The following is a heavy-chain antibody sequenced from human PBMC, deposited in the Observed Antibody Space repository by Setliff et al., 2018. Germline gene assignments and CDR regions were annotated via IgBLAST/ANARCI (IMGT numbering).Heavy chain of an antibody. D-gene: IGHD3-22*01. Sequence: PGGSLRLSCATSGFTFSTSAMHWLRQSPDNRLEWLAYIHYGGGHIQYADSVKGRFTASRDNAMDTLFLQMNGLRADDTGVYYCVRDDADNYDAFDNWGQGTLVTVSS. J-gene: IGHJ3*02. CDR2: IHYGGGHI. V-gene: IGHV3-30*02. CDR3: VRDDADNYDAFDN. CDR1: GFTFSTSA.